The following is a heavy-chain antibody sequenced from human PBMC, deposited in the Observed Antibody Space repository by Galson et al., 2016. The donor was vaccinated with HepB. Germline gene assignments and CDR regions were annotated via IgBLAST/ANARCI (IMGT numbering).Heavy chain of an antibody. J-gene: IGHJ1*01. CDR3: AKSRGVIRKLSEFLQH. D-gene: IGHD2/OR15-2a*01. Sequence: SLRLSCAASGFTFSRYAMHWVRQAPGKGLEWLAVITFDGSDDFIADSVKGRFTISRDNSNNTLFLQMNSLRLEDAAIYYCAKSRGVIRKLSEFLQHWGQGTLVAVSS. CDR1: GFTFSRYA. V-gene: IGHV3-30-3*02. CDR2: ITFDGSDD.